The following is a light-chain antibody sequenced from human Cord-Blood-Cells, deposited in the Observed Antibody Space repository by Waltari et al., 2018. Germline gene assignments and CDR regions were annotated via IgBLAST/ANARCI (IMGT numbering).Light chain of an antibody. CDR1: SSDVGSYNL. Sequence: QSALTHPASVSGSPGQSITISCTGTSSDVGSYNLVSWYQQHPGKAPKLMIYEGSKRPSGVSNRFSGSKSGNTAYLTISGLQAEDEADYYCCSYAGSGVVFGGGTKLTVL. CDR2: EGS. J-gene: IGLJ2*01. V-gene: IGLV2-23*01. CDR3: CSYAGSGVV.